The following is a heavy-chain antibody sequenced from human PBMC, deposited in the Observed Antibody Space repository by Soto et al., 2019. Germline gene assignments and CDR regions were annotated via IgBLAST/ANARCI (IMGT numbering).Heavy chain of an antibody. D-gene: IGHD5-18*01. J-gene: IGHJ4*02. CDR1: GFTFSSYG. CDR3: AKGIDTAMVTLGY. V-gene: IGHV3-30*18. CDR2: ISYDGSNK. Sequence: GGSLRLSCAASGFTFSSYGMHWVRQAPGKGLEWVAVISYDGSNKYYADSVKGRFTISRDNSKNTLYLQMNSLRAEDTAVYYCAKGIDTAMVTLGYWGQGTLVTVSS.